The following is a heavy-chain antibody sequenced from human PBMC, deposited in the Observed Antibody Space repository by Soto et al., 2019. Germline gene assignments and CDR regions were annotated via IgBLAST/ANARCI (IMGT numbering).Heavy chain of an antibody. CDR3: AIADYGDDDY. V-gene: IGHV1-18*01. CDR2: IKAYIGNT. CDR1: GYTFATST. Sequence: QLQLVQSGPEAKKPGASVKVSCKASGYTFATSTISWLRQAPGQGPEWMGWIKAYIGNTNYAQKLQGRFTMTTDTSTSTAYMELRSLTTDDTAIYYCAIADYGDDDYWGQGTLVTVSS. J-gene: IGHJ4*02. D-gene: IGHD4-17*01.